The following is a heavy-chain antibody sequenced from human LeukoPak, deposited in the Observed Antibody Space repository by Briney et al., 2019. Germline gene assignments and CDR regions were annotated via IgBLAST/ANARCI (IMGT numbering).Heavy chain of an antibody. CDR2: INPNSGAT. CDR3: ARGADS. CDR1: GYTFTDYY. J-gene: IGHJ5*01. Sequence: ASVKVSCKASGYTFTDYYMHWVRQAPGQGLGWMGWINPNSGATNYTQKFQGRVTTTRDTSISTAYMELSRLRSDDTAVFYCARGADSWGQGTLVTVSS. V-gene: IGHV1-2*02.